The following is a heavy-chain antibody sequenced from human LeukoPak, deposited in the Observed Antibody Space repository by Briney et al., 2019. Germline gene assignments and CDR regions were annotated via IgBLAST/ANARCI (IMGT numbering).Heavy chain of an antibody. J-gene: IGHJ4*02. CDR1: GGSTSSYY. CDR3: ARDYPYLSGNSASLLDY. V-gene: IGHV4-30-4*01. Sequence: SETLSLTCSVSGGSTSSYYWSWIRQPPGKGLEWIGYIYYSGSTYYNPSLKGRVTISVDTSKNQFSLKLSSVTAADTAVYYCARDYPYLSGNSASLLDYWGQGTLVTVSS. D-gene: IGHD4-23*01. CDR2: IYYSGST.